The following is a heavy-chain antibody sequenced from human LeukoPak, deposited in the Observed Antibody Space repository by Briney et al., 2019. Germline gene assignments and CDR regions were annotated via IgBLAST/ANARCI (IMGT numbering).Heavy chain of an antibody. CDR2: IYYSGST. D-gene: IGHD3-9*01. Sequence: SETLSLTCTVSGGSISSGDYYWSWIRQPPGKGLEWIGYIYYSGSTYYNPSLKSRVTISVDTSKNQFSLKLSSVTAADTAVYYCARGILTGYQTLDWFDPWGQGTLVTVSS. J-gene: IGHJ5*02. CDR3: ARGILTGYQTLDWFDP. CDR1: GGSISSGDYY. V-gene: IGHV4-30-4*01.